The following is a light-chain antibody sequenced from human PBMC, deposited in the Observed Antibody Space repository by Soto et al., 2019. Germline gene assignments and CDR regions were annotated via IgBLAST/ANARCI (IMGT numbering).Light chain of an antibody. V-gene: IGLV1-40*01. CDR2: GNS. J-gene: IGLJ1*01. Sequence: SVLTQPPSVSGAPGQRVTISCTGSSSNIGAGYDVHWYQQLPGTAPKLLIYGNSNRPSGVPDRFSGSKSGTSASLAITGLQAEDEADYYCQSYDSSLGALYVFGTGTKVTVL. CDR3: QSYDSSLGALYV. CDR1: SSNIGAGYD.